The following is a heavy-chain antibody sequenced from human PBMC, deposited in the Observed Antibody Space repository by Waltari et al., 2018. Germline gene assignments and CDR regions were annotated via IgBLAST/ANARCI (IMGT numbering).Heavy chain of an antibody. CDR3: ARGPLLDGGSILAMDV. D-gene: IGHD2-15*01. CDR1: GGSISSYY. V-gene: IGHV4-4*07. CDR2: IYTSGST. Sequence: QVQLQESGPGLVKPSETLSLTCTVSGGSISSYYWSWIRQPAGKGLEWIGRIYTSGSTNYTPSLKRRVTMSVDTSKNQFSLKLSSVTAADTAVYYCARGPLLDGGSILAMDVWGKGTTVTISS. J-gene: IGHJ6*03.